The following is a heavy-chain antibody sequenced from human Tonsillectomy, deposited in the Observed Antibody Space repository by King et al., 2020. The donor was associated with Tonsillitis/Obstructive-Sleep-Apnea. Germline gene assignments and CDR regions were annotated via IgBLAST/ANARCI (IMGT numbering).Heavy chain of an antibody. CDR1: GFTFSDYY. Sequence: VQLVESGGGLVKPGGSLRLSCAASGFTFSDYYMTWIRQAPGKGLEWVSYISSSGSTIYYADSLKGRFTISRDNAKNSLYLQMSSLRAEDTAVYYCAGGYNYYFHYYMDVWGKGTTVTVSS. J-gene: IGHJ6*03. V-gene: IGHV3-11*01. D-gene: IGHD5-12*01. CDR2: ISSSGSTI. CDR3: AGGYNYYFHYYMDV.